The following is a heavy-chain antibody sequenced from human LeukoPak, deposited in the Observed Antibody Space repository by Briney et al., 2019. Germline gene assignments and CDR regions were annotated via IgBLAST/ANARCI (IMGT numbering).Heavy chain of an antibody. CDR2: IYPGDSDT. J-gene: IGHJ6*02. CDR3: ARRNVAGLGSYYYGMDV. CDR1: GYSFTSYW. Sequence: GESLKISCKGSGYSFTSYWIGWARQMPGKGLEWMGIIYPGDSDTRYSTSFQGQVTISADKSISTAYLQWSSLKASDTAMYYCARRNVAGLGSYYYGMDVWGQGTTVTVSS. D-gene: IGHD1-1*01. V-gene: IGHV5-51*01.